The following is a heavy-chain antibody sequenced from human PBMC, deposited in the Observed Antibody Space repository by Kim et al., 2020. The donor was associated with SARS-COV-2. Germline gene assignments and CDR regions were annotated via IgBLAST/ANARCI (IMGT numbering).Heavy chain of an antibody. D-gene: IGHD6-13*01. Sequence: SQTLSLTCAISGDSVSSNSAAWNWIRQSPSRGLEWLGRTYYRSKWYNDYAVSVKSRITINPDTSKNQFSLQLNSVTPEDTAVYYCARDGAPISAAGRGDAFDIWGQGTMVTVSS. CDR2: TYYRSKWYN. V-gene: IGHV6-1*01. J-gene: IGHJ3*02. CDR1: GDSVSSNSAA. CDR3: ARDGAPISAAGRGDAFDI.